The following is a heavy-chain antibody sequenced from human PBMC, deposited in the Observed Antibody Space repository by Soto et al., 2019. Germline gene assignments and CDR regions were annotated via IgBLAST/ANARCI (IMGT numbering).Heavy chain of an antibody. Sequence: QAPLVQSGAEVKKPGASVKVSCKASGYTFIGYYMHWVRQAPGQGLEWLGWINPNSGATIYAQKFQGRVTMTRDTSINTAYMELSRLRSDDTAVYYCARDSYYDILTGYSRNAFDIWGQGTMVTVSS. CDR3: ARDSYYDILTGYSRNAFDI. V-gene: IGHV1-2*02. CDR2: INPNSGAT. CDR1: GYTFIGYY. D-gene: IGHD3-9*01. J-gene: IGHJ3*02.